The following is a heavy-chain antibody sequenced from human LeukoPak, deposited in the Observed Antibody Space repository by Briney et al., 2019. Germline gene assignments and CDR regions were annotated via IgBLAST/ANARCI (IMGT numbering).Heavy chain of an antibody. CDR1: GYSISSGYY. CDR2: IYHSGST. Sequence: SETLSLTCAVSGYSISSGYYWGWIRQSPGKGLEWIGSIYHSGSTYYNPSLKSRVAISVDTSKNQFSLKLSSVTAADTAVYYCARGDIVVVPAENWFDPWGQGTLVTVSS. CDR3: ARGDIVVVPAENWFDP. V-gene: IGHV4-38-2*01. J-gene: IGHJ5*02. D-gene: IGHD2-2*01.